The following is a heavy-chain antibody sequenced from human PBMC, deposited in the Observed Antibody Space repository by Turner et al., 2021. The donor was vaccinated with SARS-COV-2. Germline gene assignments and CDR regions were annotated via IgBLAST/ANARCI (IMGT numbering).Heavy chain of an antibody. D-gene: IGHD3-3*01. V-gene: IGHV3-7*03. J-gene: IGHJ3*02. CDR1: GFTFSSYW. CDR2: IKEDGSEK. Sequence: EVQLVESGGGLAQPGGSLRVSCAASGFTFSSYWMSWVRQAPGKGLEWVANIKEDGSEKYYVDSVKGRFTISRDNAKNSLYVQMNSLRAEDTAVYYCARALLEDSSVGFDIWGQGTMVTISS. CDR3: ARALLEDSSVGFDI.